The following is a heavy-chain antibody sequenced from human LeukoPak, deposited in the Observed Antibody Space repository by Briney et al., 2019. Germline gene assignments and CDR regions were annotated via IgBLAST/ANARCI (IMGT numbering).Heavy chain of an antibody. V-gene: IGHV3-66*01. D-gene: IGHD4-23*01. CDR1: GLTVSSNY. CDR3: ARRPDYGGTPTFDH. Sequence: PGGSLRLSCAASGLTVSSNYMSWVRQAPGKGLEWVSVIYSDGSTYYADSVKGRFTISRDNSKNTVYLQMNSLRAEDRAVYFCARRPDYGGTPTFDHWGQGTLVTVSS. J-gene: IGHJ4*02. CDR2: IYSDGST.